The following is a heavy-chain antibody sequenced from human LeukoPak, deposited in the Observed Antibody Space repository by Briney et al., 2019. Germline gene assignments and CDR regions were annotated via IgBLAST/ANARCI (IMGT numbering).Heavy chain of an antibody. V-gene: IGHV4-34*01. CDR1: GGSFSGYY. CDR2: INHSGST. CDR3: ARGTDAFDI. J-gene: IGHJ3*02. Sequence: SETLSLTCAVYGGSFSGYYWSWIRQPPGKGLEWIGEINHSGSTNYNPPLKSRVTISVDTSKNQFPLKLSSVTAADTAVYYCARGTDAFDIWGQGTMVTVSS.